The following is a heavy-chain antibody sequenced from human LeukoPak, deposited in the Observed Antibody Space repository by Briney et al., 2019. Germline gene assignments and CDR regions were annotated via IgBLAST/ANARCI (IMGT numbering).Heavy chain of an antibody. CDR3: ARDAGRYFDWLGY. CDR2: IWYDGSNK. Sequence: GGSLRLSCAASGFTFSSYGMHWVRQAPGKGLEWVAVIWYDGSNKYYADSVKGRFTISGDNSKNTLYLQMNSLRAEDTAVYYCARDAGRYFDWLGYWGQGTLVTVSS. D-gene: IGHD3-9*01. V-gene: IGHV3-33*01. J-gene: IGHJ4*02. CDR1: GFTFSSYG.